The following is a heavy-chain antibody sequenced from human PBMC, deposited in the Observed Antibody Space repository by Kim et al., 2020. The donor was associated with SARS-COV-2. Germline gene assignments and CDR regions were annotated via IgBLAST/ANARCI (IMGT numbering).Heavy chain of an antibody. Sequence: TNYAQKLQGRVTMTTDTSTSTAYMELRSLRSDDTAVYYCARPGDMTTLDYWGQGTLVTVSS. V-gene: IGHV1-18*01. CDR2: T. J-gene: IGHJ4*02. D-gene: IGHD4-17*01. CDR3: ARPGDMTTLDY.